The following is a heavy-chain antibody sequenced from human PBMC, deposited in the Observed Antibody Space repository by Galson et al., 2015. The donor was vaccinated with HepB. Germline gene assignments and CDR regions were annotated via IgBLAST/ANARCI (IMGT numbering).Heavy chain of an antibody. CDR1: GFIFISYA. Sequence: SLRLSCAASGFIFISYAVHWVRQAPGKGLEWVAVMSYDGGNKYYADSVKGRFTISRDNSKNTLYLQMNSLRPEDTAVYYCARTGSALVSPFEFWGQGTLVTVSS. CDR3: ARTGSALVSPFEF. CDR2: MSYDGGNK. J-gene: IGHJ4*02. V-gene: IGHV3-30*04. D-gene: IGHD5-18*01.